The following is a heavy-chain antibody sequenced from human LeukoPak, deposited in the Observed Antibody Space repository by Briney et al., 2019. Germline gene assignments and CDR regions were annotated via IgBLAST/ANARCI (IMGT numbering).Heavy chain of an antibody. J-gene: IGHJ4*02. CDR1: GFTFRTDT. CDR3: APMELPY. CDR2: ISGSGGST. V-gene: IGHV3-23*01. D-gene: IGHD1-7*01. Sequence: PGGSLRLSCAASGFTFRTDTMNWVRQAPGKGLEWVSAISGSGGSTYYADSVKGRFTISRDNSKNTLYLQMNSLRAEDTAVYYCAPMELPYWGQGTLVTVSS.